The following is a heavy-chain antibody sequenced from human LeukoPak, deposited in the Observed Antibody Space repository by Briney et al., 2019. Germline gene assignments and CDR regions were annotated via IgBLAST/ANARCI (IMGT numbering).Heavy chain of an antibody. D-gene: IGHD3-10*01. Sequence: SETLSLTCTVSVRSISRYYWSWIRQPPGKGLEWIGYIYYSGSTKYSTSLQSRVTMSVATSRNQFSLKLSSVTGADTAVCYCARYGGGVLWYFAYWGQGTLVTVSS. CDR2: IYYSGST. CDR3: ARYGGGVLWYFAY. V-gene: IGHV4-59*08. J-gene: IGHJ4*02. CDR1: VRSISRYY.